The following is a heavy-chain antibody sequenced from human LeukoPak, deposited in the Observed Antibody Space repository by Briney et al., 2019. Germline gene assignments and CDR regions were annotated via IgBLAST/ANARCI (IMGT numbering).Heavy chain of an antibody. CDR1: GFTFSSYW. D-gene: IGHD2-8*01. CDR3: ATEECPNNLCKHAFDM. CDR2: INTDGSST. V-gene: IGHV3-74*01. J-gene: IGHJ3*02. Sequence: GGSLRLSCAASGFTFSSYWMHWVRQAPGKGLVWVSRINTDGSSTSYADSVKGRFTISRDNAKNTLYLQMNSLKTEDTAVYYCATEECPNNLCKHAFDMWGQGTMVTVSS.